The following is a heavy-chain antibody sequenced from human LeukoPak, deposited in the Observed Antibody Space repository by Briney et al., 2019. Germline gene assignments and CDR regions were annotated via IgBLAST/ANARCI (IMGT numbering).Heavy chain of an antibody. Sequence: GESLRISCKVSGYSFPSYWIGWVRQMPGKGLEWMGIIYPGDSDTRYSPSFQGQVTISADKSISTAHLQWSSLKASDTAMYYCARHRSYGYDAFDIWGQGTMVTVSS. J-gene: IGHJ3*02. CDR3: ARHRSYGYDAFDI. V-gene: IGHV5-51*01. CDR1: GYSFPSYW. CDR2: IYPGDSDT. D-gene: IGHD5-18*01.